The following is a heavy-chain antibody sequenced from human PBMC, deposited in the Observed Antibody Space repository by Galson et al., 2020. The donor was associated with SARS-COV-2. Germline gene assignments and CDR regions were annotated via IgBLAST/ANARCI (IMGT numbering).Heavy chain of an antibody. Sequence: GESLKISCAASGFTFSSYAMSWVRQAPGKGLEWVSAISGSGGSTYYADSVKGRFTISRDNSKNTLYLQMNSLRAEDTAVYYCAKDRSSSWKYWGQGTLVTVSS. J-gene: IGHJ4*02. CDR2: ISGSGGST. CDR1: GFTFSSYA. CDR3: AKDRSSSWKY. V-gene: IGHV3-23*01. D-gene: IGHD6-13*01.